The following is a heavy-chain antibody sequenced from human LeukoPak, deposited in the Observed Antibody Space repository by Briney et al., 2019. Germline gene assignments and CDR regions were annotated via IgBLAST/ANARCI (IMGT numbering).Heavy chain of an antibody. J-gene: IGHJ4*02. CDR2: IRSKAYGGTT. D-gene: IGHD6-6*01. Sequence: GRSLRLSCTASGFTFGDYAMSWVRQAPGKGLEWVGFIRSKAYGGTTEYAASVKGRFTISRDDSKSIAYLQMNSLKTEDTAVYYCTTSGVIAARPQYSDYWGQGTLVTVSS. CDR3: TTSGVIAARPQYSDY. CDR1: GFTFGDYA. V-gene: IGHV3-49*04.